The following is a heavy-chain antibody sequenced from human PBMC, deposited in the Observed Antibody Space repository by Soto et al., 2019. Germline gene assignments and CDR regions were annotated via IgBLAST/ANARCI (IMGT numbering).Heavy chain of an antibody. V-gene: IGHV1-18*01. CDR1: GYTFTSYG. CDR2: ISAYDGNT. Sequence: ASVKVSCKASGYTFTSYGISWVRQAPGQGLEWMGWISAYDGNTNYAQKLQGRVTMTTDTSTSTAYMELRSPRSDDTAVYYCARIRSYSSSWRIDAFDIWGQGTMVTVSS. J-gene: IGHJ3*02. D-gene: IGHD6-13*01. CDR3: ARIRSYSSSWRIDAFDI.